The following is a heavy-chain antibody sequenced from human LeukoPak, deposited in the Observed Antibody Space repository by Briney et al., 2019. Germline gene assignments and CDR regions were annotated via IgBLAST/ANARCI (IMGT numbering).Heavy chain of an antibody. CDR3: AGNWNDDWSTHDY. D-gene: IGHD1-1*01. CDR1: GGSFSGYY. J-gene: IGHJ4*02. Sequence: SETLSLTCAVYGGSFSGYYWSWIRQPPGKGLEWIGYIYYSGSTNYNPSLKSRVTISVDTSKNQFSLKLSSVTAADTAVYYCAGNWNDDWSTHDYWGQGTLVTVSS. V-gene: IGHV4-59*01. CDR2: IYYSGST.